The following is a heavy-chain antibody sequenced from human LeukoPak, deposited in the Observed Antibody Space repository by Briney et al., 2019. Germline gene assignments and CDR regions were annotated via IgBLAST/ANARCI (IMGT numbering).Heavy chain of an antibody. Sequence: GESLKISCKGSGYSFTSYWIGWVRQMPGKGLEWMGIIFPADSDTRYSPSFQGQITISADKSLSTAYLQWSSLKASDTAMYYCARGSYSQRGKPAAFDIWGQGTMVTVSS. CDR2: IFPADSDT. CDR1: GYSFTSYW. V-gene: IGHV5-51*01. CDR3: ARGSYSQRGKPAAFDI. J-gene: IGHJ3*02. D-gene: IGHD1-26*01.